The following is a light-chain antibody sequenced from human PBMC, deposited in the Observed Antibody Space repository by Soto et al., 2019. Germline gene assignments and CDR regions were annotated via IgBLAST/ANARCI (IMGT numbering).Light chain of an antibody. CDR1: QSVSSK. V-gene: IGKV3-15*01. CDR3: QQYNNWPLT. J-gene: IGKJ4*01. Sequence: EIVMTQSPATLSVSPGERATLSCRASQSVSSKLAWYQQKPGQAPRLLIYGASSRTAGLPARFSGSGSWTEFTLTISGLQSEDFAVYYCQQYNNWPLTFGGGTKVEVK. CDR2: GAS.